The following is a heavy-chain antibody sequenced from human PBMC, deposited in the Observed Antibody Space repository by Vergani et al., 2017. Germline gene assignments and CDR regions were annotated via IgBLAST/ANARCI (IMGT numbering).Heavy chain of an antibody. V-gene: IGHV3-23*01. J-gene: IGHJ4*02. Sequence: EVQLLESGGGLVQPGGSLRLSCEASGFSFPGYAMSWVRQAPGKGLEWVSSVSGSSATPYYADSVKGRFIISRDNSKNTLYLQMNSLRAEDTAVYYCAKDQGQGRGLFDYWGQGTLVTVSS. CDR2: VSGSSATP. D-gene: IGHD3-10*01. CDR1: GFSFPGYA. CDR3: AKDQGQGRGLFDY.